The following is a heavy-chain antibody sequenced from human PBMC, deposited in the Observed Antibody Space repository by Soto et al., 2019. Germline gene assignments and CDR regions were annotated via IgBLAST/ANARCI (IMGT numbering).Heavy chain of an antibody. CDR3: AHKGINWNGGWLDP. V-gene: IGHV2-5*02. Sequence: QITLKESGPTLVKPTQTLTLTCTFSGFSLSTSGVGVGWIRQPPGKALEWLALIYWDDDKRYSPSLKSRLTITKDTSKNQVVLTMTNMDPVDTATYYCAHKGINWNGGWLDPWGQGTLVTVSS. D-gene: IGHD1-20*01. J-gene: IGHJ5*02. CDR2: IYWDDDK. CDR1: GFSLSTSGVG.